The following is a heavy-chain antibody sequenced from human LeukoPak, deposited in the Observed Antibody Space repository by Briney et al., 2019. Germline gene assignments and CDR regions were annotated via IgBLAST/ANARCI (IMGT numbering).Heavy chain of an antibody. V-gene: IGHV1-8*01. D-gene: IGHD3-10*01. CDR3: ARGSSLLWFGESPYYYYGMDV. Sequence: ASVKVSCKASGYTFTSYDINWVRQATGQGLEWMGWMNPNSGNTGYAQKFQGRATMTRNTSISTAYMELSSLRSEDTAVYYCARGSSLLWFGESPYYYYGMDVWGQGTTVTVSS. CDR1: GYTFTSYD. CDR2: MNPNSGNT. J-gene: IGHJ6*02.